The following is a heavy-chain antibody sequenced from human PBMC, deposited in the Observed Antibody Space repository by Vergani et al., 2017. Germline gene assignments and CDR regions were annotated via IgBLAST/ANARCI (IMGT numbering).Heavy chain of an antibody. CDR2: IAHDGRDN. CDR3: AXDTSELAANYYFHY. Sequence: QVQLVESGGGVVQPGRSLRLSCAASGFTFSRYGMHWVRQAPGKGLEWVAVIAHDGRDNKYADSVKGRFTISRDNSQSTLYLQMNSLRAEDTALYYWAXDTSELAANYYFHYWGQGTPVTVSS. D-gene: IGHD6-13*01. V-gene: IGHV3-30*03. CDR1: GFTFSRYG. J-gene: IGHJ4*02.